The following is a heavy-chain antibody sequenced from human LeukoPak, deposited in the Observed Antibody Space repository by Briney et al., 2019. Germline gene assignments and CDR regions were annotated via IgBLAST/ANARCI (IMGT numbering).Heavy chain of an antibody. CDR1: GFIFSSYA. CDR3: AKMRGQYYHSYYMDA. J-gene: IGHJ6*03. Sequence: GGSLRLSCAASGFIFSSYAMSWVRQAPGKGLEWVSYGGSGGSTYYADSVKGRFTVSRDNSKSTLYLQMNSLTAEDTAVYYCAKMRGQYYHSYYMDAWGKGATVTVSS. CDR2: GGSGGST. V-gene: IGHV3-23*01.